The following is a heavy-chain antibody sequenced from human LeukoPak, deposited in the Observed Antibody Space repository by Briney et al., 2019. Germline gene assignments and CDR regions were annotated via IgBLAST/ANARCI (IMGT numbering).Heavy chain of an antibody. D-gene: IGHD5/OR15-5a*01. V-gene: IGHV3-30*03. CDR2: ISYDGSNK. CDR3: AREVSTGSQL. CDR1: GFTFSSYG. Sequence: PGRALRLSCASSGFTFSSYGMHWVRQPPGKGLEWVAVISYDGSNKYYADSVKGRFTISRDNSKNTLYLQMNSLRAEDTAVYYCAREVSTGSQLWGQGTMVTVSS. J-gene: IGHJ3*01.